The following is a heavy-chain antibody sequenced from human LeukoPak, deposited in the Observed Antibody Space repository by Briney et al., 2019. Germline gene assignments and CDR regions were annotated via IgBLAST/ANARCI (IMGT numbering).Heavy chain of an antibody. J-gene: IGHJ4*02. Sequence: GGSLRLSCVASGFTVSSNYMSWVRQAPGKGLEWVSVIYSGGGTYYADSVKGRFTISRDNSKNTLYLQMNSLSADDTAVYYCAREDRRDGHHYAFDYWGQGTPVPVSS. CDR1: GFTVSSNY. D-gene: IGHD5-24*01. CDR3: AREDRRDGHHYAFDY. V-gene: IGHV3-53*01. CDR2: IYSGGGT.